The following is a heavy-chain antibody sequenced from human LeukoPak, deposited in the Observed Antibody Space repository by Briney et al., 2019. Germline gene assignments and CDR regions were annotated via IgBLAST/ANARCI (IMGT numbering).Heavy chain of an antibody. CDR3: ARGKRPTTLFRGTARYYFGY. CDR1: GGTFSSYA. J-gene: IGHJ4*02. CDR2: IIPILGIA. D-gene: IGHD3-10*01. Sequence: SVKVSCKASGGTFSSYAISWVRQAPGQGLEWMGRIIPILGIANYAQKFQGRVTITADKSTSTAYMELSSLRSEDTAVYYCARGKRPTTLFRGTARYYFGYWGQGTLVTVSS. V-gene: IGHV1-69*04.